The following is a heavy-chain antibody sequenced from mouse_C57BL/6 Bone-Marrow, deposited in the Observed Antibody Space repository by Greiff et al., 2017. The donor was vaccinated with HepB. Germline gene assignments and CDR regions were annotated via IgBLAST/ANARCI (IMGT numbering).Heavy chain of an antibody. Sequence: LVESGAELAKPGASVKLSCKASGYTFTSYWMHWVKQRPGQGLEWIGYINPSSGYTKYNQKFKDKATLTADKSSSTAYMQLGSLTYEDSAVYYCARGITTVPYYFDYWGQGTTLTVSS. CDR1: GYTFTSYW. CDR2: INPSSGYT. CDR3: ARGITTVPYYFDY. V-gene: IGHV1-7*01. D-gene: IGHD1-1*01. J-gene: IGHJ2*01.